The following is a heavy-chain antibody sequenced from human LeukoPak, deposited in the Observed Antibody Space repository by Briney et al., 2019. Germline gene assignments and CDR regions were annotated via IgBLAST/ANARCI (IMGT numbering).Heavy chain of an antibody. CDR2: IYYSGST. D-gene: IGHD6-19*01. V-gene: IGHV4-59*08. CDR1: GGSMSPYH. Sequence: PSESLSLMRTVSGGSMSPYHWGSIRQPPGKGMEWTGYIYYSGSTNYNPSLNSRVTISVDTAKNQFSLRLSSVTAADTAIYYCARAVSGRFDYWGQGTLVTVSS. J-gene: IGHJ4*02. CDR3: ARAVSGRFDY.